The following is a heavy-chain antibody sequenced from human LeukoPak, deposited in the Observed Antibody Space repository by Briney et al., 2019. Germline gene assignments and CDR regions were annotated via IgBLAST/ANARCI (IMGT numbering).Heavy chain of an antibody. V-gene: IGHV3-48*01. CDR3: AREGDFWSGYYTWGKYYYYYGMDV. D-gene: IGHD3-3*01. J-gene: IGHJ6*02. CDR1: GFTFSSYS. Sequence: PGGSLRLSCAASGFTFSSYSMNWVRQAPGKGLEWVSYISSSSSTIYYADSVKGRFTISRDNAKNSLYLQVNSLRAEDTAVYYCAREGDFWSGYYTWGKYYYYYGMDVWGQGTTVTVSS. CDR2: ISSSSSTI.